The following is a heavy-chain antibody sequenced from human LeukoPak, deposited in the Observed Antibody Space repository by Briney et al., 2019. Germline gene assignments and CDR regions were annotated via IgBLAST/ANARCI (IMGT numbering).Heavy chain of an antibody. D-gene: IGHD3-22*01. CDR1: GGSISSSSYY. CDR2: IYYSGST. CDR3: ARQSADSSGPNWFDP. Sequence: KPSETLSLTCTVSGGSISSSSYYWGWIRQPPGKGLEWIGYIYYSGSTNYNPSLKSRVTISVDTSKNQFSLKLSSVTAADTAVYYCARQSADSSGPNWFDPWGQGTLVTVSS. J-gene: IGHJ5*02. V-gene: IGHV4-61*05.